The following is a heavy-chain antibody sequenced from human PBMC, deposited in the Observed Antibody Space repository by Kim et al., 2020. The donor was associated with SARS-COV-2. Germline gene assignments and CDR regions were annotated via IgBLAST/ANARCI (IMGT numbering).Heavy chain of an antibody. D-gene: IGHD2-15*01. CDR1: SGSMTSYY. CDR3: ATYGGTSGRHYFDY. CDR2: IFYTGST. V-gene: IGHV4-59*01. J-gene: IGHJ4*02. Sequence: SETLSLTCTVSSGSMTSYYWSWIRQPLGKVLDWIAYIFYTGSTIYNPSLKSRVTISLDTSKNQFSLKLSSVTAADTAVYYCATYGGTSGRHYFDYWGQGT.